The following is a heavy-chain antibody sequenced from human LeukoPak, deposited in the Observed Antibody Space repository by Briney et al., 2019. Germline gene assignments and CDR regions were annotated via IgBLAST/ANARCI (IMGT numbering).Heavy chain of an antibody. V-gene: IGHV1-2*02. CDR2: INPNSGGT. D-gene: IGHD6-19*01. Sequence: ASVKVSCKASGYTFTGYYMHWVRQAPGQGLEWMGWINPNSGGTNYAQKFQGRVTMTRDTSTSTAYMELSRLRSDDTAVYYCARGVSKGEGVAGTSNWGQGTLVTVSS. CDR1: GYTFTGYY. CDR3: ARGVSKGEGVAGTSN. J-gene: IGHJ4*02.